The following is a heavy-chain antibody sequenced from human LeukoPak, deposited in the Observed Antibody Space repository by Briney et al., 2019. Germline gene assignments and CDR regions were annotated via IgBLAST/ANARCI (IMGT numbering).Heavy chain of an antibody. CDR2: ISGSGGST. V-gene: IGHV3-23*01. Sequence: GGSLRLSCAASGFTFSSYAMSWVRQAPGKGLEWVSAISGSGGSTYYADSVKGRFTISRDNSKNTLYLQMNSLRAEDTAVYDCAKGLYNWNYLGAFDIWGQGTMVTVSS. D-gene: IGHD1-7*01. CDR1: GFTFSSYA. CDR3: AKGLYNWNYLGAFDI. J-gene: IGHJ3*02.